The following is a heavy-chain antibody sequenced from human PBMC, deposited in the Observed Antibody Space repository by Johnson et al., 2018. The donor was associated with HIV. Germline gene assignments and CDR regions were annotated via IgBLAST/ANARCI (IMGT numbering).Heavy chain of an antibody. D-gene: IGHD1-1*01. CDR1: GFTFSNAW. V-gene: IGHV3-15*01. CDR3: TTDRWWNGYDALDI. CDR2: IKSKTDGGTT. J-gene: IGHJ3*02. Sequence: VQLVESGGGLVEPGGSLRLSCAASGFTFSNAWMSWVRQAPGKGLEWVGRIKSKTDGGTTDYAAPVKGRFTISRHDSKNMLYLQMNSLKTEDTAVYYCTTDRWWNGYDALDIWGEGTMVTVSS.